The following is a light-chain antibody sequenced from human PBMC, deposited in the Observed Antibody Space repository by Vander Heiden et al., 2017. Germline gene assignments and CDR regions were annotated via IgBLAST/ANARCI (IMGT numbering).Light chain of an antibody. J-gene: IGLJ1*01. CDR3: NSRDSSGNHYV. CDR2: GKN. V-gene: IGLV3-19*01. CDR1: SLSFYD. Sequence: SSEPTQLPAVAVALGQTAMIPSQGDSLSFYDASWYQQKPGQAPLLVIYGKNNRPSGSPDRFSGSSSGNTASLTITGAQAEDEADYYCNSRDSSGNHYVFGTGTKVTVL.